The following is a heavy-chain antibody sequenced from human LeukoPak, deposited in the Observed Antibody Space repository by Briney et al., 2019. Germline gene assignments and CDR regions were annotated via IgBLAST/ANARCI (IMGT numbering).Heavy chain of an antibody. Sequence: ASVKVFCKASGGTFSSYAVNWVRQAPGQGLEWMGGIIPIFGTASYAQKLQGRVIITADESTSTAYMELSSLGSEDTALYYCARSGGHYYYYYSMDVWGKGTTVTVSS. D-gene: IGHD3-16*01. CDR2: IIPIFGTA. CDR3: ARSGGHYYYYYSMDV. J-gene: IGHJ6*03. CDR1: GGTFSSYA. V-gene: IGHV1-69*13.